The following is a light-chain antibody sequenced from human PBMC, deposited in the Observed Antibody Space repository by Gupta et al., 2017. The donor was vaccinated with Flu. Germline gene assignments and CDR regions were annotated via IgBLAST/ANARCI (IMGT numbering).Light chain of an antibody. J-gene: IGLJ1*01. CDR1: DIGRKR. CDR3: QVGDSSSDHFV. V-gene: IGLV3-21*02. Sequence: SYVLTQPTSVSVAPGQTARITCGGDDIGRKRVHWYQQRPGQAPMVVVYDDAKRPSGIPERFSGSNSGNTATLTISRVEAGDEGDYYCQVGDSSSDHFVFGSGTKVTVL. CDR2: DDA.